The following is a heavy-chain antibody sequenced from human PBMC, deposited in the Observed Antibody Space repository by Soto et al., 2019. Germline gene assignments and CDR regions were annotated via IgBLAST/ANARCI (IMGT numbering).Heavy chain of an antibody. CDR1: GGTFSSYA. CDR3: ARDHGLLEDYYYGMDV. D-gene: IGHD1-26*01. CDR2: IIPIFGTA. Sequence: QVQLVQSGAEVKKPGSSVKGSCKASGGTFSSYAISWVREAPGQGLKWMGGIIPIFGTANYAQKFQGRVTITADESTSTAYMELSSLRSEDTAVYYCARDHGLLEDYYYGMDVWGQGTTVTVSS. V-gene: IGHV1-69*12. J-gene: IGHJ6*02.